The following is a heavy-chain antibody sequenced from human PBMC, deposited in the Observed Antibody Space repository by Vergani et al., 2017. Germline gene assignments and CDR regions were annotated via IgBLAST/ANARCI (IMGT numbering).Heavy chain of an antibody. V-gene: IGHV3-7*01. CDR2: IKQDGSEK. CDR3: ARAGATRFGELLMSD. J-gene: IGHJ4*02. D-gene: IGHD3-10*01. Sequence: VQLQQWGAGLLKPSETLSLTCAVYGGSFSGYYWSWIRQPPGKGLEWVANIKQDGSEKYYVDSVKGRFTISRDNAKNSLYLQMNSLRAEDTAVYYCARAGATRFGELLMSDWGQGTLVTVSS. CDR1: GGSFSGYY.